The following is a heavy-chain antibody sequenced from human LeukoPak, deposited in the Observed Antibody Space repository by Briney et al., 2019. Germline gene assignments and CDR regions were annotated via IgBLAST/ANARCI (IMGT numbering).Heavy chain of an antibody. V-gene: IGHV4-59*08. J-gene: IGHJ4*02. CDR2: IYYSGST. D-gene: IGHD3-9*01. CDR3: ARLGRDYDILTGYYHPPL. Sequence: PSETLSLTCTVSGGSMSNYYWTWMRQPPGKGLEWVGYIYYSGSTNYNPSLKSRVTISVDTSKNQFSLKLSSVTAADTAVYYCARLGRDYDILTGYYHPPLWGQGTLVTVSS. CDR1: GGSMSNYY.